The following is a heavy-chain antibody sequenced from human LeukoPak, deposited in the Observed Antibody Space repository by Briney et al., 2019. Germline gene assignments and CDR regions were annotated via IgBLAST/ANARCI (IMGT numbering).Heavy chain of an antibody. Sequence: SETLSLTCTVSGGSISSGGYYWSWIRQPPGKGLEWIGYIYHSGSIYYNPSLKSRVTISVDRSKNQFSLKLSSVTAADTAVYYCAREGGRSASSMVLTYYYYYMDVWGKGTTVTVSS. D-gene: IGHD3-10*01. V-gene: IGHV4-30-2*01. CDR3: AREGGRSASSMVLTYYYYYMDV. J-gene: IGHJ6*03. CDR2: IYHSGSI. CDR1: GGSISSGGYY.